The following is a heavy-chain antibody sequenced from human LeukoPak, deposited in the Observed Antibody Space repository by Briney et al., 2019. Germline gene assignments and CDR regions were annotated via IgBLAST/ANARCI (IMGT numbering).Heavy chain of an antibody. CDR3: ARGPGGVIVPRPDY. CDR1: RFTFSSYW. J-gene: IGHJ4*02. Sequence: GGSLRLSCAASRFTFSSYWMSWVRQAPGKGLEWVANIKQDGSEKYYVDSVKGRFTISRDNAKNSLYLQMNSLRAEDTAVYYCARGPGGVIVPRPDYWGQGTLVTVSS. V-gene: IGHV3-7*04. CDR2: IKQDGSEK. D-gene: IGHD3-16*02.